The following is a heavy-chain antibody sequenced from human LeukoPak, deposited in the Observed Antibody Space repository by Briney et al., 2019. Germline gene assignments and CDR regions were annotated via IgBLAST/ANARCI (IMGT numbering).Heavy chain of an antibody. CDR2: ISWNSGSI. D-gene: IGHD3-3*01. J-gene: IGHJ6*02. CDR1: GFTFDDYA. V-gene: IGHV3-9*01. Sequence: PGGSLRLSCAASGFTFDDYAMHWVRQAPGKGLEWASGISWNSGSIGYADSVKGRFTISRDNAKNSLYLQMNSLRAEDTALYYCAKGFWFYYYYGMDVWGQGTTVTVAS. CDR3: AKGFWFYYYYGMDV.